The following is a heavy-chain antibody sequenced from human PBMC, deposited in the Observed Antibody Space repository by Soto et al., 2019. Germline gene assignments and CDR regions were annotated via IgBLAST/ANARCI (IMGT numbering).Heavy chain of an antibody. Sequence: LSLTFTVSGGCVSSGSYYWSWIRQPPGKGLEWIGYIYYSGSTNYNPSLKSRVNISVDTSKNQFSLKLSSVTAADTAVYYCARAGWERTRKGGYEMYYFDYLGQGTLDTVSS. J-gene: IGHJ4*02. D-gene: IGHD5-12*01. CDR1: GGCVSSGSYY. CDR2: IYYSGST. CDR3: ARAGWERTRKGGYEMYYFDY. V-gene: IGHV4-61*01.